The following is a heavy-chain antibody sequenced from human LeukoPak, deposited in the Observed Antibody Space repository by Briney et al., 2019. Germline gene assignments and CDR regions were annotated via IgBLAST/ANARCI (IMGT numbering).Heavy chain of an antibody. J-gene: IGHJ5*02. CDR1: GFTFSSYS. D-gene: IGHD5-24*01. CDR2: ISSSSSYI. Sequence: PGGSLRLSCAASGFTFSSYSMNWVRQAPGKGLEWVSSISSSSSYIYYADSVKGRFTISRDNAKNSLYLQMNSLRAEDTAVYYRARDPQPLYGYKALNWFDPWGQGTLVTVSS. V-gene: IGHV3-21*01. CDR3: ARDPQPLYGYKALNWFDP.